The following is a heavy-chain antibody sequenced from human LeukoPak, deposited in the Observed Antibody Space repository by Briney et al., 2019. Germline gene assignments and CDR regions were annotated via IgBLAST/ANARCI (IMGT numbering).Heavy chain of an antibody. CDR1: GYTFTGYY. CDR3: VGYGSGSSANYFDY. J-gene: IGHJ4*02. V-gene: IGHV1-3*01. CDR2: INAGNGNT. Sequence: ASVKVSCKASGYTFTGYYMHWVRQAPGQRLEWMGWINAGNGNTKYSQKFQGRVTITRDTSASTAYMELSSLRSEDTAVYYCVGYGSGSSANYFDYWGQGTLVTVSS. D-gene: IGHD3-10*01.